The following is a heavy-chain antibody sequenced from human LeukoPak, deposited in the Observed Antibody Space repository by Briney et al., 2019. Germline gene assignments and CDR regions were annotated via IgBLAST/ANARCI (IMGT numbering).Heavy chain of an antibody. Sequence: GASVKASCKASGGTVSGYPVSWVRQTPGQGLEWVGGITPSSGSANYAQKFQGRVTIRTDDSTATAYLDLTGLGSEDTAVYYCARGIAPGYFDFWGQGTLVTVSS. V-gene: IGHV1-69*05. CDR1: GGTVSGYP. CDR2: ITPSSGSA. CDR3: ARGIAPGYFDF. J-gene: IGHJ4*02. D-gene: IGHD2-21*01.